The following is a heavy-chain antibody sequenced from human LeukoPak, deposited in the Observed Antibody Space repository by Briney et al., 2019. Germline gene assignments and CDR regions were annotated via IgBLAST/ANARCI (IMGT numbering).Heavy chain of an antibody. CDR3: ATDRLAGNWFDP. CDR1: GYTLTELS. CDR2: FDPEDGET. D-gene: IGHD2-15*01. V-gene: IGHV1-24*01. J-gene: IGHJ5*02. Sequence: ASVKVSCKVSGYTLTELSMHWVRQAPGKGLEWMGGFDPEDGETIYAQKFQGRVTMAEDTSTDTAYMELSGLRSEDTAVYYCATDRLAGNWFDPWGQGTLVTVSS.